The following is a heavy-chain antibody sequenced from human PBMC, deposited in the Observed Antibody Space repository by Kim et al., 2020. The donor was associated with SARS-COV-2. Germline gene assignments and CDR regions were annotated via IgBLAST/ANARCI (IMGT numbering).Heavy chain of an antibody. Sequence: YYADSGKGRFTISRDNSKTTLYLQMNSLRAEDTAVYYCAKDRGYNWNLDYWGQGTLVTVSS. J-gene: IGHJ4*02. D-gene: IGHD1-20*01. V-gene: IGHV3-23*01. CDR3: AKDRGYNWNLDY.